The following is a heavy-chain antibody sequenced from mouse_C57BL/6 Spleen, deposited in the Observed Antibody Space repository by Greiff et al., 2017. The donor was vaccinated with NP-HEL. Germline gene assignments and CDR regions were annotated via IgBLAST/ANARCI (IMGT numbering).Heavy chain of an antibody. J-gene: IGHJ2*01. V-gene: IGHV5-17*03. CDR2: ISSGSSTI. CDR1: GFTFSDYG. D-gene: IGHD2-2*01. CDR3: ARDGYGYADYFDY. Sequence: EVKLMESGGGLVKPGGSLKLSCAASGFTFSDYGMHWVRQAPEKGLEWVAYISSGSSTIYYADTVKGRFTISRDNAKNTLYLQMSSLKSEDTAMYYCARDGYGYADYFDYWGQGTTLTVSS.